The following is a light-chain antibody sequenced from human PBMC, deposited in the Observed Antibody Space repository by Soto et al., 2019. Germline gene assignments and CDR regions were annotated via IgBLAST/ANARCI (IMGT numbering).Light chain of an antibody. CDR3: KSNGTSPAT. CDR1: QSVSSSY. CDR2: GAS. J-gene: IGKJ3*01. Sequence: EIVLTQSPGTLSLSPGERATLSCRASQSVSSSYLAWYQQKPGQAPRLLIYGASSRATGIPDRFSGSGSGTHFILTISKLELEDLEVYFCKSNGTSPATFGPGTKVDIK. V-gene: IGKV3-20*01.